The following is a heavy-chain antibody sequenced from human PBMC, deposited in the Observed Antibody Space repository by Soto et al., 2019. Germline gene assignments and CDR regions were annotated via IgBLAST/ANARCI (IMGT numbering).Heavy chain of an antibody. CDR1: GFTFSNYA. J-gene: IGHJ4*02. CDR3: AKGKTSGWYYFDY. CDR2: ISASGRDT. Sequence: AGGSLILSCVSSGFTFSNYAMSWVRQAPGKGLEWVSGISASGRDTYYADSVKDRFTISIDSFKNTLYLQMNSLRAEDTGTYYCAKGKTSGWYYFDYWGQGAMVTVSS. V-gene: IGHV3-23*01. D-gene: IGHD6-19*01.